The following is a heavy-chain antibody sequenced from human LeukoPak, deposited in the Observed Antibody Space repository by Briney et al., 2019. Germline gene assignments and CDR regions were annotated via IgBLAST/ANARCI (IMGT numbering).Heavy chain of an antibody. J-gene: IGHJ4*02. V-gene: IGHV4-59*01. D-gene: IGHD3-22*01. Sequence: SETLSLTCTVSGGSISTSYWNWIRQPPGKGLEWIWYIYYSGSTSYNPYLKSRVTISVDTSTNQFSLKLSSVTAADTAVYYCARVPFFHDSSGYYYAYFDYWGQGTLVTVSS. CDR3: ARVPFFHDSSGYYYAYFDY. CDR1: GGSISTSY. CDR2: IYYSGST.